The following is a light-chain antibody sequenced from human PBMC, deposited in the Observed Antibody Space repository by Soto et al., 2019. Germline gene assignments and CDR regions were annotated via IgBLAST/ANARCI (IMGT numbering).Light chain of an antibody. V-gene: IGKV1-12*02. CDR3: QQANSFPCT. CDR1: QIINKW. CDR2: AAS. J-gene: IGKJ3*01. Sequence: DIQMTQSPSSVSASVGDRVTITCRASQIINKWLAWYQQKPGKAPTLLIYAASTLQSGVPSRFSGSGSGSDFTLTISSLQPEDFATYYCQQANSFPCTFGPGTKVDIK.